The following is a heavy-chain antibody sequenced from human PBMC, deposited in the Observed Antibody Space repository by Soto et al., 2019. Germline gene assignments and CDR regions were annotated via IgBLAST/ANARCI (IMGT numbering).Heavy chain of an antibody. CDR1: GDTFTDYY. Sequence: QVQLVQSGAEVKKPGASVTVSCRASGDTFTDYYIHWGQQAPGQGLGWWGWINPNGGVKKNAPKFQGGVTMTRDTSIRTVYMQLSRLRSDDTAVYYCARESGGATATLDYYYFYMDVWGTGTTVTVSS. CDR2: INPNGGVK. V-gene: IGHV1-2*02. CDR3: ARESGGATATLDYYYFYMDV. D-gene: IGHD5-12*01. J-gene: IGHJ6*03.